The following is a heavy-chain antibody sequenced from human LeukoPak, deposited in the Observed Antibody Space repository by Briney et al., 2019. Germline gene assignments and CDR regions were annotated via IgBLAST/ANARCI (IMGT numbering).Heavy chain of an antibody. D-gene: IGHD3-22*01. CDR2: INHSGST. Sequence: SETLSLTCAVYGGSFSGYYWSWIRQPPGKGREWIGEINHSGSTNYNPSLKSRATITVDTSKNQFSVKLSSVTAADTAVCYCARGTGYYDSSGYYSFDYWGQGTLVTVSS. CDR1: GGSFSGYY. J-gene: IGHJ4*02. V-gene: IGHV4-34*01. CDR3: ARGTGYYDSSGYYSFDY.